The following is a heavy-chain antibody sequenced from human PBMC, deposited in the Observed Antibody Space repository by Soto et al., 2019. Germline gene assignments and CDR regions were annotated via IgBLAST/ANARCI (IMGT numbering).Heavy chain of an antibody. J-gene: IGHJ2*01. Sequence: QEELQQSGPGVVRPSETLSLTCSVSGASISKTSSYWGWIRQPPGKGLEWIGSINYSGTAYYSPSLRSRATLSVDTSANQFSLRLMSVTAADTAFYFCVRRVNIPSWYFDLWGREKPVIVSS. CDR1: GASISKTSSY. CDR2: INYSGTA. CDR3: VRRVNIPSWYFDL. D-gene: IGHD2-21*01. V-gene: IGHV4-39*01.